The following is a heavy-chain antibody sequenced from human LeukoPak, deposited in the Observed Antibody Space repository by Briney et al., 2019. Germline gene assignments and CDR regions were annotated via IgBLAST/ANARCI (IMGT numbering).Heavy chain of an antibody. V-gene: IGHV3-23*01. CDR2: ISGSGGNT. D-gene: IGHD2-15*01. Sequence: PGGSLRLSCVASGFTFSSHAMSWVCQAPGKGLEWVSDISGSGGNTYYADSVKGRFTISRDNSKNTVYLQMNSLRLDDTAVYYCARGYYYFDFWGQGALVTVSS. CDR3: ARGYYYFDF. J-gene: IGHJ4*02. CDR1: GFTFSSHA.